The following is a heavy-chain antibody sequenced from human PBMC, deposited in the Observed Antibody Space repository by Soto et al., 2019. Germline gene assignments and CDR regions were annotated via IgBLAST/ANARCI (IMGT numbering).Heavy chain of an antibody. D-gene: IGHD4-4*01. Sequence: QVQLVESGGGVVQPGRSLRLSCAASGFTFSSYAMHWVRQAPGKGLEWVAVISYDGSNKYYADSVKGRFTNSRDNSKNTLYLQMNSLRAEDTAVYYCARESIHSNPLPPDYWGQGTLVTVSS. CDR2: ISYDGSNK. CDR1: GFTFSSYA. CDR3: ARESIHSNPLPPDY. J-gene: IGHJ4*02. V-gene: IGHV3-30-3*01.